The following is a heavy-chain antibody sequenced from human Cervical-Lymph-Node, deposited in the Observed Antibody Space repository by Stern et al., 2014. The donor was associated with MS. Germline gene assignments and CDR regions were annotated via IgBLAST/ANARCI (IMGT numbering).Heavy chain of an antibody. V-gene: IGHV1-69*01. J-gene: IGHJ5*02. CDR1: GGSFTSYG. Sequence: VPLVESGAEVKKPGASVRVSCKASGGSFTSYGFNWVRQAPGQGLELMGCIGPTFAKANYAQKFQGRVTVTADEATNTVYMELSFLTSEDTAVYYCARERSIHYPAFAPWGQGTLVTVSS. CDR3: ARERSIHYPAFAP. D-gene: IGHD3-10*01. CDR2: IGPTFAKA.